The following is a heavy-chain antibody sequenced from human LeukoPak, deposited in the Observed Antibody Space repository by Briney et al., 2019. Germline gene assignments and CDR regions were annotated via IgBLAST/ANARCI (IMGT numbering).Heavy chain of an antibody. V-gene: IGHV3-21*01. J-gene: IGHJ6*02. CDR2: ISSSSSFI. CDR3: ARELTMVRGVVTYYYYGMDV. Sequence: GGSLRLSCAASGFTFSSYSMNWVRQAPGKGLEWVSSISSSSSFIYYADSVKGRFTISRDNAKNSLYLQMNSLRAEDTAVYYCARELTMVRGVVTYYYYGMDVWGQGTTVTVSS. D-gene: IGHD3-10*01. CDR1: GFTFSSYS.